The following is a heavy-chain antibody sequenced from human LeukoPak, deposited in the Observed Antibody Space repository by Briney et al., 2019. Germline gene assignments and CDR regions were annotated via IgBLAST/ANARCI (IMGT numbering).Heavy chain of an antibody. V-gene: IGHV3-33*08. CDR3: ARDGGGDYDILTGSIDY. Sequence: SGGSLRLSCAASGFTVSSNYMSWVRQAPGKGLEWVAVISYDGSNKYYADSVKGRFTISRDNSKNTLYLQMNSLRAEDTAVYYCARDGGGDYDILTGSIDYWGQETLVTVSS. CDR1: GFTVSSNY. D-gene: IGHD3-9*01. CDR2: ISYDGSNK. J-gene: IGHJ4*02.